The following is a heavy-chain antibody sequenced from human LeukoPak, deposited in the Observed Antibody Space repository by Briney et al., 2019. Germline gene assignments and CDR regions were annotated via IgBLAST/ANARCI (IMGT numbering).Heavy chain of an antibody. D-gene: IGHD3/OR15-3a*01. J-gene: IGHJ4*02. CDR2: IYYSGNT. CDR3: ARQTGSGLFILP. V-gene: IGHV4-39*01. Sequence: SETLSLICTVSGGSINSSNSYWGWIRQPPGKGLEWIGSIYYSGNTYYNASLKSQVSISIDTSKNQFSLRLTSVTAADTAVYYCARQTGSGLFILPGGQGTLVTVSS. CDR1: GGSINSSNSY.